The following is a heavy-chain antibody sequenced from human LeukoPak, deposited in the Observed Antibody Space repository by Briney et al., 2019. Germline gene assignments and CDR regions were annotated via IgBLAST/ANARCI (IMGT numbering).Heavy chain of an antibody. CDR1: GFIFSSYW. D-gene: IGHD5-18*01. CDR2: IKKDGSEK. V-gene: IGHV3-7*01. Sequence: SMGSLRLSCAASGFIFSSYWMSWVRQAPGKGLEWVANIKKDGSEKYYADSVKGRFTISRDNAKTSLYLQMNSLRAADTAVYYCARHLSGVPGYTYGRGIDYWGQGTLVTVSS. CDR3: ARHLSGVPGYTYGRGIDY. J-gene: IGHJ4*02.